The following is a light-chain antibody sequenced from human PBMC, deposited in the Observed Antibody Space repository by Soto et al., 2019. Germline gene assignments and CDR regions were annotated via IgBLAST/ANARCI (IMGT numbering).Light chain of an antibody. CDR1: QSVSSR. Sequence: EIVMTQSPATLSVSPGERVTLSCRASQSVSSRLAWYHQKPGQSPRLLIYGASTRATGIPARFSGSGSGTEFTLTISSLQSEDFAVYYCQQRSNWITFGQGTRLEI. CDR3: QQRSNWIT. V-gene: IGKV3-15*01. CDR2: GAS. J-gene: IGKJ5*01.